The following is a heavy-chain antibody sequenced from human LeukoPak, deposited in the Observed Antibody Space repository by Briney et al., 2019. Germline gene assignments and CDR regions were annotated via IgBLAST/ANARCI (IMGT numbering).Heavy chain of an antibody. D-gene: IGHD1-26*01. CDR3: ARFSGSSNFDY. V-gene: IGHV1-2*02. CDR1: GYTFSGYF. CDR2: IYPNSGGT. Sequence: GASVKVSCRASGYTFSGYFMHWVRQAPGQGLEWMGWIYPNSGGTKYAQKFQGRVTMTRDTSISTIYMELSSLRSDDTAVYYCARFSGSSNFDYWGQGTLAPFPQ. J-gene: IGHJ4*02.